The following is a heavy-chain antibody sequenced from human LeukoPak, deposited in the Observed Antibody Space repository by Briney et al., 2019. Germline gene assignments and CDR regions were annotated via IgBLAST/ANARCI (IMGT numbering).Heavy chain of an antibody. Sequence: PSETLSLTCTVSGGSISSDNYSWSWIRQPAGKGLEWIGRVYTSGSTNYNPSLKSRVTISVDTSKNQFSLKLSSVTAADTAVYYCARSAAAGAFTSWFDPWGQGTLVTVSS. J-gene: IGHJ5*02. V-gene: IGHV4-61*02. CDR1: GGSISSDNYS. CDR2: VYTSGST. CDR3: ARSAAAGAFTSWFDP. D-gene: IGHD6-13*01.